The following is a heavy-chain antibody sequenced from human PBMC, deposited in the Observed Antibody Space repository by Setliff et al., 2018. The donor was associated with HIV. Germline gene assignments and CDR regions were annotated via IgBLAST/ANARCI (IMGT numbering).Heavy chain of an antibody. D-gene: IGHD3-3*01. V-gene: IGHV4-61*02. Sequence: SETLSLTCTVSGGSISSGSYYWSWIRQPAGKGLEWIGRIYTSGSTNYNPSLKSRVSMSIDTSKNQFSLKLTSVTAADTAIYYCARGRDYTGSWFRPFYLDFWGHGNLVTVSS. CDR1: GGSISSGSYY. CDR2: IYTSGST. CDR3: ARGRDYTGSWFRPFYLDF. J-gene: IGHJ4*01.